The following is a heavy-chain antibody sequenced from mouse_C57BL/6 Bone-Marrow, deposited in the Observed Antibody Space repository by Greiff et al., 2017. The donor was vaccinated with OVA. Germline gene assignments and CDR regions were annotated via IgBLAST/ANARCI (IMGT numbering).Heavy chain of an antibody. V-gene: IGHV1-69*01. Sequence: QVQLQQPGAELVMPGASVKLSCKASGYTFTSYWMHWVKQRPGQGLEWIGEIDPSDSFTNYNQKLKGKSTLTVDKSSSTAYMQLSSLTSEDSAVYYCARDYYGNYVRFAYWGKGTLVTVSA. J-gene: IGHJ3*01. CDR3: ARDYYGNYVRFAY. D-gene: IGHD2-1*01. CDR2: IDPSDSFT. CDR1: GYTFTSYW.